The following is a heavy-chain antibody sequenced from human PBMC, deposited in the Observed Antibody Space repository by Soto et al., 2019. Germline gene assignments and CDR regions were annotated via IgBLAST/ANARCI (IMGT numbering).Heavy chain of an antibody. D-gene: IGHD3-10*01. J-gene: IGHJ4*02. CDR1: GDTFSRFT. V-gene: IGHV1-69*02. Sequence: QVQLVQSGAEVTKPGSSVTVSCTASGDTFSRFTLSWVRQAPGQGLEWMGRIIPMLGMSNSALKFQGRVTXTXDXXTINVYMHLNSLRSDDTAVYSCATSYGSGSAHFDSWGQGTLVTVSS. CDR3: ATSYGSGSAHFDS. CDR2: IIPMLGMS.